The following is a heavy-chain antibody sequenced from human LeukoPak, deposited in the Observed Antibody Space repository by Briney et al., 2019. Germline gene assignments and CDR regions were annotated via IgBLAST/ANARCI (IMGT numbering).Heavy chain of an antibody. J-gene: IGHJ2*01. CDR1: GLTHRTFY. CDR2: IYSGATT. D-gene: IGHD2-21*02. Sequence: PGGSLRLSCAVSGLTHRTFYIKWARQAPGKGLEWVSIIYSGATTYYADSVKGRFAISRDTSENTVSLKMHSLRAVVTDMYFCARLGDHFHCNLDLWGRGTLVTVSS. V-gene: IGHV3-53*01. CDR3: ARLGDHFHCNLDL.